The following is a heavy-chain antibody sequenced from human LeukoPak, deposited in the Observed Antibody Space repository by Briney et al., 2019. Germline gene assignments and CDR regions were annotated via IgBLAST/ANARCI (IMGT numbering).Heavy chain of an antibody. D-gene: IGHD5-12*01. CDR2: ISATSSDI. CDR1: GFDFESYT. J-gene: IGHJ4*02. CDR3: AKGLFSAFDKYLDS. V-gene: IGHV3-21*04. Sequence: GGSLRLSCAASGFDFESYTMTWVRQAPGKGLEWVSLISATSSDINYAESVRGRFTITRDNAKNSLFLQMDSLRVEDTAIYCCAKGLFSAFDKYLDSWGQGTLVTVSS.